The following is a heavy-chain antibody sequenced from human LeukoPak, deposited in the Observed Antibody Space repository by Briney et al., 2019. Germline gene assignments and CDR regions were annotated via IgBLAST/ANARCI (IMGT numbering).Heavy chain of an antibody. V-gene: IGHV3-23*01. J-gene: IGHJ5*02. CDR1: GFTFSNYA. Sequence: GASLRLSCAASGFTFSNYAMSWVRQAPEKRLEGVSGISDGGGTTYYADSVKGRFTISRDNSKNTLYLQMNSLRAEDTAVYYCAKATTSKADVAWFDPRGQGTLVTVSS. D-gene: IGHD1-1*01. CDR2: ISDGGGTT. CDR3: AKATTSKADVAWFDP.